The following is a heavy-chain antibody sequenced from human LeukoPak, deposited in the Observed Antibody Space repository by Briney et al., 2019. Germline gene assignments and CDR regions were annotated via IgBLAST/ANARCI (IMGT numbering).Heavy chain of an antibody. D-gene: IGHD6-13*01. CDR2: INHSGST. Sequence: SETLSLTCAVYGGSFSGYYWSWIRQPPGKGLEWIGEINHSGSTNYNPSLKSRVTISVDTSKNQFSLKLSSVTAADTAVYYCARGRYSTELDYWGQGTLVTVSS. J-gene: IGHJ4*02. CDR1: GGSFSGYY. CDR3: ARGRYSTELDY. V-gene: IGHV4-34*01.